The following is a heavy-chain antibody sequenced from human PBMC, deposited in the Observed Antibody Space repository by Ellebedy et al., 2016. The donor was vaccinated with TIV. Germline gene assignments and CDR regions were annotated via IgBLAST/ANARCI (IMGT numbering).Heavy chain of an antibody. CDR2: MISINDGGTI. CDR1: GFTFSNAW. Sequence: GESLKISXAASGFTFSNAWMTWVRQAPGKGLESIGHMISINDGGTIDYAAPVKGRFVISRDDSKNTLFLHMNNLETEDTGVYFCLYYHMDVWGKGTTVTVSS. CDR3: LYYHMDV. J-gene: IGHJ6*03. V-gene: IGHV3-15*01.